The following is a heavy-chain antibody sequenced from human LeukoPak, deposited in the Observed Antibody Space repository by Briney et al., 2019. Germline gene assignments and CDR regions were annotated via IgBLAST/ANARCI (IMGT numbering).Heavy chain of an antibody. Sequence: GGSLRLSCAASGFTFSSYTMHWVRQAPGKGLEWVSSIRSSSTIYYADSVRGRFTISRDNAKNSLYLQMNSLRAEDTALYYCAKGGVSFLDAFDIWGQGTMVTVSS. J-gene: IGHJ3*02. CDR2: IRSSSTI. V-gene: IGHV3-21*04. D-gene: IGHD2/OR15-2a*01. CDR3: AKGGVSFLDAFDI. CDR1: GFTFSSYT.